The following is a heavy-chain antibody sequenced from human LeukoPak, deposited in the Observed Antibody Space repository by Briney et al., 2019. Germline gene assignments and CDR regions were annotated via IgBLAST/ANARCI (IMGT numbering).Heavy chain of an antibody. J-gene: IGHJ4*02. CDR3: VRDRELTY. D-gene: IGHD5-24*01. CDR2: IYNSGST. Sequence: AETLSLTCTVSGGSISIYYWSWIRQPPGKGLEWLGYIYNSGSTYYNPSLKSRVAISVDTSKNQFSLRLTSMTAADAAVYYCVRDRELTYWGQGTLVTVSS. CDR1: GGSISIYY. V-gene: IGHV4-59*01.